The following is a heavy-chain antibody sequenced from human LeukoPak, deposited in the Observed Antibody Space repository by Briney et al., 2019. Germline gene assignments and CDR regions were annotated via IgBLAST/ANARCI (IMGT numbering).Heavy chain of an antibody. CDR3: AREGFHLALDL. V-gene: IGHV1-18*01. J-gene: IGHJ5*02. Sequence: ASVKVSCKASGHIFTSYGISWVRQAPGQGLEWVGWMSVYNGDTNYAQHLQDRVTMTTDTSTSTAFMELRTLRSDDTAVYYCAREGFHLALDLWGQGTLVTVSS. CDR1: GHIFTSYG. CDR2: MSVYNGDT.